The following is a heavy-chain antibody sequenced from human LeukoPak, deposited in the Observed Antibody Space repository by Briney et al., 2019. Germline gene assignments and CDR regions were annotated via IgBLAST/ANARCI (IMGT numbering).Heavy chain of an antibody. D-gene: IGHD6-19*01. CDR2: ISYDGSNK. Sequence: PGRSLRLSCAASGFTFSSYAMHWVRQAPGKGLEWVAVISYDGSNKYYADSVKGRFTISRDNSKNTLYLQMNSLRAEDTAVYYCARDPGWEQWLAPDYWGQGTLVTVSS. J-gene: IGHJ4*02. V-gene: IGHV3-30-3*01. CDR1: GFTFSSYA. CDR3: ARDPGWEQWLAPDY.